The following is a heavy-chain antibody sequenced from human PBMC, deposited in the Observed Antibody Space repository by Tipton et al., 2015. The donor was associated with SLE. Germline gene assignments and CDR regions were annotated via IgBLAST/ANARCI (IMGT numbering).Heavy chain of an antibody. CDR2: IYYSGST. J-gene: IGHJ3*02. CDR3: ARSGSTLAHALDI. D-gene: IGHD1-7*01. V-gene: IGHV4-39*07. CDR1: GGSISSSSYY. Sequence: TLSLTCTVSGGSISSSSYYWGWIRQPPGKGLEWIGSIYYSGSTYYNPSLKSRVTISVDTSKNQFSLQLNSVTPEDTAVYYCARSGSTLAHALDIWGQGTQVTVSS.